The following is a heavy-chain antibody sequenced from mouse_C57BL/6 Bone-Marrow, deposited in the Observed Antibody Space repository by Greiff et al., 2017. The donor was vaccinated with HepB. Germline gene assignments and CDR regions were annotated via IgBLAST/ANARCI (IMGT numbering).Heavy chain of an antibody. J-gene: IGHJ2*01. Sequence: EVKLVESGGGLVQPKGSLKLSCAASGFSFNTYAMNWVRQAPGKGLEWVARIRSKSNNYATYYAESVKDRFTISRDDSESMLYLQMNNLKTEDTAMYYCVRQTGYNYFDYWGQGTTLTVSS. CDR3: VRQTGYNYFDY. V-gene: IGHV10-1*01. D-gene: IGHD2-2*01. CDR2: IRSKSNNYAT. CDR1: GFSFNTYA.